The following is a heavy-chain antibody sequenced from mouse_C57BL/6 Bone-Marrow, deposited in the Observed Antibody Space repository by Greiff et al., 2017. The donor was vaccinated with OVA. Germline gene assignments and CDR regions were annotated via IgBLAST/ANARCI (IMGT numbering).Heavy chain of an antibody. CDR3: ARMGYAMDY. CDR2: ISNLANSI. J-gene: IGHJ4*01. CDR1: GFTFSDYG. V-gene: IGHV5-15*01. Sequence: EVKLLESGGGLVQPGGSLKLSCAASGFTFSDYGMAWVRQAPRKGPEWVAFISNLANSIYYADTVTGRFTITRENAKNTLYLEMSSLRSEDTAMYYCARMGYAMDYWGQGTSVTVSS.